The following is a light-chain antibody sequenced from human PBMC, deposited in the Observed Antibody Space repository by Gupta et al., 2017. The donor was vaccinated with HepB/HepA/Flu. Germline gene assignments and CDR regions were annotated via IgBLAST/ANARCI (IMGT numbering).Light chain of an antibody. CDR2: DAS. V-gene: IGKV3-11*01. CDR3: QQRSNWPPWT. CDR1: QSVSSY. J-gene: IGKJ1*01. Sequence: TLSLSPGERATLPCRASQSVSSYLDWYQQKPGQAPRLLIYDASNRATGIPARFSGSGSGTDFTLTISSREPEDFAVYYCQQRSNWPPWTFGQGTKVEIK.